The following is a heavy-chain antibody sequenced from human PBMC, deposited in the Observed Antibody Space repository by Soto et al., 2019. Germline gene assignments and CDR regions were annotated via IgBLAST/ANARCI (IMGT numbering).Heavy chain of an antibody. D-gene: IGHD2-21*02. J-gene: IGHJ4*02. CDR3: ARDLLNRLKTPYYFDY. CDR1: GYTFTSYG. Sequence: ASVKVSCKASGYTFTSYGISWVRQAPGQGLEWMGWISAYNGNTNYAQKLQGRVTMTTDTSTSTAYMELRSLRSDDTAVYYCARDLLNRLKTPYYFDYWGQGTLVTVSS. CDR2: ISAYNGNT. V-gene: IGHV1-18*04.